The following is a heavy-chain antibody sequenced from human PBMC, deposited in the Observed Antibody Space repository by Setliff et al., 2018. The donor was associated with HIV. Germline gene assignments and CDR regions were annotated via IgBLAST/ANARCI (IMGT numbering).Heavy chain of an antibody. D-gene: IGHD6-6*01. Sequence: PSDTLSLTCAVSGGPFSDSFWTWVRQPPGEGLEWIGEISHSGGTNYNPSLESRLTISIDTSRNQFSLRLTSVSVADTAVYFCARRPPYSSSPRDFFDFWGPGTLVTVSS. CDR3: ARRPPYSSSPRDFFDF. CDR2: ISHSGGT. V-gene: IGHV4-34*01. J-gene: IGHJ4*02. CDR1: GGPFSDSF.